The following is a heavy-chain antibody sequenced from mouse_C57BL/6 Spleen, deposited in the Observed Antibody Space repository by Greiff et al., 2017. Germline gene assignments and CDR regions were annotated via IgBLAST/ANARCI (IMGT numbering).Heavy chain of an antibody. Sequence: EVQVVESGGGLVQPKGSLKLSCAASGFSFNTYAMNWVRQAPGKGLEWVARIRSKSNNYATYYADSVKDRFTISRDDSESMLYLLMNNLKTEDTAMYYCVRLDGYFFAYWGQGTLVTVSA. V-gene: IGHV10-1*01. CDR3: VRLDGYFFAY. CDR2: IRSKSNNYAT. J-gene: IGHJ3*01. D-gene: IGHD2-3*01. CDR1: GFSFNTYA.